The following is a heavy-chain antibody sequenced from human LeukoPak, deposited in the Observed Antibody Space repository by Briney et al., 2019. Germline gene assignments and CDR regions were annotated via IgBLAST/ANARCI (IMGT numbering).Heavy chain of an antibody. Sequence: SVKVSCKASGGTFSSYAISWVRQAPGQGLEWMGRIIPILGIANYAQKFQGRVTITADKSTSTAYMDLSSLRSDDTAMYYCARMWSTATSGWNWFDPWGQGTLVTVSS. CDR3: ARMWSTATSGWNWFDP. CDR2: IIPILGIA. CDR1: GGTFSSYA. D-gene: IGHD6-13*01. J-gene: IGHJ5*02. V-gene: IGHV1-69*04.